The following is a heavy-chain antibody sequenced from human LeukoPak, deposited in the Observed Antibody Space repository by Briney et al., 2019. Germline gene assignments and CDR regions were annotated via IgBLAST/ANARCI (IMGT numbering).Heavy chain of an antibody. Sequence: GASVKVSCKASGYTFTSCDINWVRQAPGQGLEWMGGIIPIFGTANYAQKFQGRVTITTDESTSTAYMELSSLRSEDTAVYYCARLRGYSGYFYMDVWGKGTTVTVSS. CDR3: ARLRGYSGYFYMDV. CDR2: IIPIFGTA. D-gene: IGHD5-12*01. V-gene: IGHV1-69*05. CDR1: GYTFTSCD. J-gene: IGHJ6*03.